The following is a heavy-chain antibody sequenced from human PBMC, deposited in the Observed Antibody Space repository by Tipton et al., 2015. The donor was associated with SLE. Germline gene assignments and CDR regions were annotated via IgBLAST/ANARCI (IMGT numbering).Heavy chain of an antibody. CDR3: ANLHSGGLRMVDY. Sequence: AVSGFTFNAYDINWVRQAPGKGLEWVSAISGISDRIYYADSVRGRFTISRDNSKNIVYLQMNSLRAEDTAVYYCANLHSGGLRMVDYWGQGTLVTVSS. CDR1: GFTFNAYD. D-gene: IGHD1-26*01. V-gene: IGHV3-23*01. J-gene: IGHJ4*02. CDR2: ISGISDRI.